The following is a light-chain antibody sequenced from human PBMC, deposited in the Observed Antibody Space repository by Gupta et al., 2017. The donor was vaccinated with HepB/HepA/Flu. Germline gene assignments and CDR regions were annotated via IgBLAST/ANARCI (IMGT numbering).Light chain of an antibody. J-gene: IGLJ2*01. CDR1: SSDGGGYNY. CDR2: DFR. V-gene: IGLV2-14*03. Sequence: QSALTQPAPVSGSPGQSITISCTGTSSDGGGYNYVSWYQQHPGKDPKLMIYDFRNRPAGGATRFSGSESGTTATLTISGGEDEDEDDYYYSADTSSSVVFGGGTKLTVL. CDR3: SADTSSSVV.